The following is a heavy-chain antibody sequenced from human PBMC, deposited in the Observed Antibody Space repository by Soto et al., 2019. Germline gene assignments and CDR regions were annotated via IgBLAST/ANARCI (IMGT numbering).Heavy chain of an antibody. J-gene: IGHJ4*02. CDR2: ISADGSDK. CDR1: GFTLSNFG. Sequence: GSLRLSCAASGFTLSNFGMHWGRQAPGKGLEWVAAISADGSDKYFSDSVKGRFTISRDNSKNTLFLQMNSLRVEDTAVYYCTKGSEVARQELDYWGQGTLVTVSS. CDR3: TKGSEVARQELDY. V-gene: IGHV3-30*18. D-gene: IGHD3-3*01.